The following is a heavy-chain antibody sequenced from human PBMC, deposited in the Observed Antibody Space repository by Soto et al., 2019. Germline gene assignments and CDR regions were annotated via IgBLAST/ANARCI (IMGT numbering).Heavy chain of an antibody. CDR1: GYTFTGYY. J-gene: IGHJ4*02. CDR2: INPNSGGT. CDR3: ARWYCGGDCYWTDY. Sequence: GASVKVSCKASGYTFTGYYMHWVRQAPGQGLEWMGWINPNSGGTNYAQKFQGRVTMTRDTSISTAYMELSRLRSDDTAAYYCARWYCGGDCYWTDYWGQGTLVTVSS. V-gene: IGHV1-2*02. D-gene: IGHD2-21*02.